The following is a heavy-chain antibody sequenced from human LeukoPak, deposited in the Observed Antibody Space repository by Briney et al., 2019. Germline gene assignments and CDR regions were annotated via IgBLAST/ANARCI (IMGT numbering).Heavy chain of an antibody. D-gene: IGHD1-26*01. CDR3: ARHEYSGSYYGLSWFDP. Sequence: PSETLPLTCTVSGGSISSSGYYWGWIRQPPGKGLEWIASIYYSGSTYYNLPLKRRATISVDTSKTQLSLKLSSLTAADTAVYYCARHEYSGSYYGLSWFDPWGQGTLVTVSS. CDR1: GGSISSSGYY. CDR2: IYYSGST. V-gene: IGHV4-39*01. J-gene: IGHJ5*02.